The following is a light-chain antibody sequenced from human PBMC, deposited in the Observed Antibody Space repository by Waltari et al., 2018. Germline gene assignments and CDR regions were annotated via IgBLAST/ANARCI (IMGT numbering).Light chain of an antibody. J-gene: IGLJ1*01. Sequence: QSVLTQPPSVSGAPGQRVTVSGTGSSSNIGAEYDIPWYQPLPGSAPNPPIYGNTDRPSGVPDRSSGSKPATSAPLAITGLQAGDEADYYCQSYDSSLSGFVFGTGTTVTVL. V-gene: IGLV1-40*01. CDR1: SSNIGAEYD. CDR3: QSYDSSLSGFV. CDR2: GNT.